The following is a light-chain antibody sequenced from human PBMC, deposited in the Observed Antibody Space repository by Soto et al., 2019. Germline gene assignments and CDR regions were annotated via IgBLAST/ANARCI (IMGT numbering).Light chain of an antibody. CDR1: SSDIGAFDF. Sequence: QSALTQPPSASGSPGQSVTISCTGTSSDIGAFDFVSWYQQKPGEAPKLIIFEVTKRPSGVPARFSGFKSGNTASLTVSGLQNADEADYYCSSYAGIHNVVFGPGTKVTVL. V-gene: IGLV2-8*01. J-gene: IGLJ1*01. CDR2: EVT. CDR3: SSYAGIHNVV.